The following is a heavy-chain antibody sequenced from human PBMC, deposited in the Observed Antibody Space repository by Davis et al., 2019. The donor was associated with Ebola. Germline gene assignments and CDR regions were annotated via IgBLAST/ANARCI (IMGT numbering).Heavy chain of an antibody. Sequence: PGGSLRLSCAASGFTVSSNYMSWVRQAPGKGLEWVSVIYSGGSTYYADSVKGRFTISRHNSKNTLYLQMNSLRAEDTAVYYCARGGPSGSYYGYFQHWGQGTLVTVPS. CDR2: IYSGGST. V-gene: IGHV3-53*04. CDR3: ARGGPSGSYYGYFQH. CDR1: GFTVSSNY. D-gene: IGHD1-26*01. J-gene: IGHJ1*01.